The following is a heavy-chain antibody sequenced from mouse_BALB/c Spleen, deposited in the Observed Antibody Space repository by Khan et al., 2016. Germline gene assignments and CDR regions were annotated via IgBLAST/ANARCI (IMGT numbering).Heavy chain of an antibody. D-gene: IGHD2-12*01. J-gene: IGHJ2*01. Sequence: EVELVESGGGLVKPGGSLKLSCAASGFTFSSHAMSWVRQTPAKRLEWVASISSCGTTFYPDSLKGRFTISRNNARNNMYKQMTMLRVEDTAMYDGVRDVIIVVDYFDYWGQGTTLTVAS. CDR1: GFTFSSHA. CDR2: ISSCGTT. V-gene: IGHV5-6-5*01. CDR3: VRDVIIVVDYFDY.